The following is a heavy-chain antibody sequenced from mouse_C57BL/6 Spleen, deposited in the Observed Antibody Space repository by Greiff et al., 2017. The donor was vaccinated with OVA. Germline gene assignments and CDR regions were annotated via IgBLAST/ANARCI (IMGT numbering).Heavy chain of an antibody. Sequence: VQLQQSGPGLVKPSQSLSLTCSVTGYSITSGYYWNWIRQFPGNKLEWMGYISYDGSNNYNPSLKNRISITRDTSKNQFFLKLNSVTTEDTATYYCARGVYYYGSSYDYWGQGTTLTVSS. CDR2: ISYDGSN. V-gene: IGHV3-6*01. CDR1: GYSITSGYY. CDR3: ARGVYYYGSSYDY. D-gene: IGHD1-1*01. J-gene: IGHJ2*01.